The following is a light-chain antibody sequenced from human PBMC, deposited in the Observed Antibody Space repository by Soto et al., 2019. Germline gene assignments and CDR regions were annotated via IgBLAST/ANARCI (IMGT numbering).Light chain of an antibody. V-gene: IGKV1-39*01. J-gene: IGKJ1*01. Sequence: IHVTQARSSLSASVGALVTITCRASQSINWYLNWYQQKPGKAPNLLIYAASSLQSGVPSRFSGSGSGTDFTLTISSLQSEDFATYYCQQHYSTPWTFGQGTKVDI. CDR3: QQHYSTPWT. CDR2: AAS. CDR1: QSINWY.